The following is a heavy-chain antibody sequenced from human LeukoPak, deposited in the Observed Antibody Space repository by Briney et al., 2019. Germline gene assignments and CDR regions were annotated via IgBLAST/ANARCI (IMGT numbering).Heavy chain of an antibody. Sequence: PSETPSLTCSVSGDSINSYYWSWIRQPPGKGLEWIGYIYYSGSTNYNPSLKSRLTISVDTSKNQLSLKLTSVTTADTAVYYCARLTKRNDAFTIWGQGTMVTVSS. CDR3: ARLTKRNDAFTI. V-gene: IGHV4-59*01. D-gene: IGHD1-14*01. CDR1: GDSINSYY. CDR2: IYYSGST. J-gene: IGHJ3*02.